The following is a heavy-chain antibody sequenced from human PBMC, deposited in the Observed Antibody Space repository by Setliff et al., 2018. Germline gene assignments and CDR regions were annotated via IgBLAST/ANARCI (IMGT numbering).Heavy chain of an antibody. J-gene: IGHJ6*03. CDR1: GASISSSSYY. CDR3: ARAIYSSGWYLRYYYYMDV. Sequence: SETLSLTCTVSGASISSSSYYWGWIRQPPGKGLEWIGTVYYSSVAYYNPSLKSRVTISVDTSKNQFSLNLSSVTAADTAVYYCARAIYSSGWYLRYYYYMDVWGKGTTVTVSS. CDR2: VYYSSVA. D-gene: IGHD6-19*01. V-gene: IGHV4-39*07.